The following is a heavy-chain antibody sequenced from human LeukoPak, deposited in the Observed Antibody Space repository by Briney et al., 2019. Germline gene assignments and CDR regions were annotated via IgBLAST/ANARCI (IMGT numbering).Heavy chain of an antibody. D-gene: IGHD3-10*01. Sequence: PGRSLRLSCAASGFTFSSYAMHWARQAPGKGLEWVAIISYDGSNKYYADSVKGRFTISRDNSNNTLYLQMNSLRAEDTAVYYCAGSQYYYGSGSYFSSPGMDVWGQGTTVTVSS. CDR3: AGSQYYYGSGSYFSSPGMDV. J-gene: IGHJ6*02. CDR1: GFTFSSYA. CDR2: ISYDGSNK. V-gene: IGHV3-30-3*01.